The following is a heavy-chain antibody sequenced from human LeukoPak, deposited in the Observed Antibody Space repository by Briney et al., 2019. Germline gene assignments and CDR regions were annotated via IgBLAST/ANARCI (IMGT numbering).Heavy chain of an antibody. V-gene: IGHV4-4*07. CDR1: GGSISSYY. CDR3: AREGGDPRWLGP. CDR2: INTSGST. D-gene: IGHD6-25*01. J-gene: IGHJ5*02. Sequence: SETLSPTCTVSGGSISSYYWTWIRQSAGKGLEWIGRINTSGSTNYNPSLRSRVTMSVNTSKNQFSLNLTSVTAADTAVYSCAREGGDPRWLGPWGQGTLVTVSS.